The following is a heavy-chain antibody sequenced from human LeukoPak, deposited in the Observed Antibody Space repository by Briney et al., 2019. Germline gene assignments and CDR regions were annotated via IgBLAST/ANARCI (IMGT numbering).Heavy chain of an antibody. CDR2: IYYNGAT. CDR1: GYSISSGYH. Sequence: PSETLSLTCSVSGYSISSGYHGGWIRPPPGKGREWIGIIYYNGATSYNPSLKRRVTISLDTSKNQFSLNLTSVTAADTAVYYCARDLGAGGNSDYWGQGTLVTVSS. CDR3: ARDLGAGGNSDY. J-gene: IGHJ4*02. V-gene: IGHV4-38-2*02. D-gene: IGHD4-23*01.